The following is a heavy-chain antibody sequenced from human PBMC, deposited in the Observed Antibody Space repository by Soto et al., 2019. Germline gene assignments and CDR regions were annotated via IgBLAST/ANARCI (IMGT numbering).Heavy chain of an antibody. J-gene: IGHJ4*02. V-gene: IGHV1-2*02. Sequence: ASVKVSCKASGYIFTAYFMHWVLQAPGQGLEWVGWVNPNSGDTIYAQKFQGRVTITRDTSASTAYMELSSLRSEDTAVYYCARPSRSYGGYYFDYWGQGTLVTVSS. CDR1: GYIFTAYF. CDR2: VNPNSGDT. D-gene: IGHD3-16*01. CDR3: ARPSRSYGGYYFDY.